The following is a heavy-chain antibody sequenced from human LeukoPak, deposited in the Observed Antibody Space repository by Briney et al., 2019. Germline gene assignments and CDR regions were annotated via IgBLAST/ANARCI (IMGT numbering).Heavy chain of an antibody. D-gene: IGHD6-13*01. CDR1: GGSVTSGTSY. CDR2: IYYSGST. CDR3: ARDRRAGIAAAVFFDY. Sequence: SETLSLTCTVSGGSVTSGTSYWSWIRQPAGKGLEWIGYIYYSGSTHYNPSLKSRVTISVDTSKNQFSLELSSVTAADTAVYYCARDRRAGIAAAVFFDYWGQGTLVTVSS. V-gene: IGHV4-61*01. J-gene: IGHJ4*02.